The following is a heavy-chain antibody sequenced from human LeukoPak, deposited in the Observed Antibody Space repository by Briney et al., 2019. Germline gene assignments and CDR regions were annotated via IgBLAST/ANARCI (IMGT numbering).Heavy chain of an antibody. D-gene: IGHD3-10*01. Sequence: PGRSLRLSCAASGFTFSSYGMHWVRQAPGKGLEWVAVISYDGSNKYYADSVKGRFTISRDNSKNTLYLQMNSLRAEDTAVYYCAKKRLELLWFGEPDFDYWGQGTLVTVSS. CDR3: AKKRLELLWFGEPDFDY. V-gene: IGHV3-30*18. CDR1: GFTFSSYG. CDR2: ISYDGSNK. J-gene: IGHJ4*02.